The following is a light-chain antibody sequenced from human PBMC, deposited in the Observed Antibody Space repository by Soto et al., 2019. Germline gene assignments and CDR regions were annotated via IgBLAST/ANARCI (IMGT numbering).Light chain of an antibody. Sequence: QSALTQPASVSGSPGQSITISCSGTTSDVGIYNLVSWYQQHPGKAPKLVIYEVAKRPSGVSNRFSGSRSGNTASLTVSGLQSEDEADYYCSSYAGGRWVFGGGTKLTVL. CDR2: EVA. CDR3: SSYAGGRWV. V-gene: IGLV2-23*02. J-gene: IGLJ3*02. CDR1: TSDVGIYNL.